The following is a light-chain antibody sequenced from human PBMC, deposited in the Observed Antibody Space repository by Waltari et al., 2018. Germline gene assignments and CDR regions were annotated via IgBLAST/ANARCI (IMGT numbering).Light chain of an antibody. Sequence: DIQMTQSPSSLSASVGDRVTITCRASQSISSYLHWYQQKPGKAPKLLIYAASSLQSGVPSRFSGSRSGTDFTLTISSLQPEDCATYYCQQSYSTPRTFGQGTKLEIK. CDR2: AAS. V-gene: IGKV1-39*01. CDR1: QSISSY. J-gene: IGKJ2*01. CDR3: QQSYSTPRT.